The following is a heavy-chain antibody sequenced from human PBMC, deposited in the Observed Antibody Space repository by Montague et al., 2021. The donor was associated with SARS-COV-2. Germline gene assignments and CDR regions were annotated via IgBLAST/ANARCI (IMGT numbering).Heavy chain of an antibody. J-gene: IGHJ4*02. Sequence: SETLSLTCAVYGGSFSGYYWNWFRQPPGKGLEWTGEINHSGSTNYNPSLKSRVTMSVDTSKNQFSLKLSSVTAADTAVYYCARGARQGYGFRLRSFNSWGQGTLVTVSS. V-gene: IGHV4-34*01. CDR2: INHSGST. D-gene: IGHD3-10*01. CDR1: GGSFSGYY. CDR3: ARGARQGYGFRLRSFNS.